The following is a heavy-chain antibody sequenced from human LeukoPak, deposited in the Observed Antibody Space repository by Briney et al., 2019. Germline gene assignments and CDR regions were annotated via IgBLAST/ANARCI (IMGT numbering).Heavy chain of an antibody. J-gene: IGHJ4*02. V-gene: IGHV4-59*08. CDR2: IYYSGST. Sequence: SETLSLTCTVSGGSISNYYWSWIRQPPGKGLEWIGYIYYSGSTNYNPSLKSRVTISVDTSKNQFSLKLSSVTAADTAVYYCARGWKYDNSGYFSGYWGQGTLVTVSS. CDR3: ARGWKYDNSGYFSGY. CDR1: GGSISNYY. D-gene: IGHD3-22*01.